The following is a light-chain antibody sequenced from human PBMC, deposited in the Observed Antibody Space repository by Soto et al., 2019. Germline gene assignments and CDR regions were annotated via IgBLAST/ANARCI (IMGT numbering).Light chain of an antibody. CDR2: GAS. V-gene: IGKV3-11*01. CDR1: QTLSSS. Sequence: EIVLTQSPATLSVSPGARATLFCRASQTLSSSLAWYQQKPGQAPRLLIFGASARATGVPARFSGSGSGTDFTLTISGLEPADLGVYYCQQRHNWPITFGQGTRLEIK. J-gene: IGKJ5*01. CDR3: QQRHNWPIT.